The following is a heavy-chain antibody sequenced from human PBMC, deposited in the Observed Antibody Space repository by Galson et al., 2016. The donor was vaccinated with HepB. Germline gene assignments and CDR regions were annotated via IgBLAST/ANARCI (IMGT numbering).Heavy chain of an antibody. CDR3: EAYCGAGSCHGVEY. D-gene: IGHD2-21*01. J-gene: IGHJ4*02. CDR2: ISWNSGSI. Sequence: SLRLSCAASGFTFDDYAMHWVRQAPGKGLEWVSGISWNSGSIGYADSVKGRFFISRDNAYNSLFLQMNSLGVEDTALYYCEAYCGAGSCHGVEYWGQGTLVTVSS. CDR1: GFTFDDYA. V-gene: IGHV3-9*01.